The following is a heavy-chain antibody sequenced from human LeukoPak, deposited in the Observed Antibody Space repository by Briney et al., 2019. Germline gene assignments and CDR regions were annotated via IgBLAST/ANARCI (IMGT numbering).Heavy chain of an antibody. V-gene: IGHV3-11*06. CDR1: GFTFSDYY. D-gene: IGHD3-10*01. CDR2: ITSSSSYV. Sequence: GGSLRLSCAASGFTFSDYYMSWIRQAPGKGLEWVSSITSSSSYVYYADSVKGRFTISRDNAKNSLYLQMNSLRAEDTAVYYCARESAYYYGSGSPGRWFDPWGQGTLVTVSS. J-gene: IGHJ5*02. CDR3: ARESAYYYGSGSPGRWFDP.